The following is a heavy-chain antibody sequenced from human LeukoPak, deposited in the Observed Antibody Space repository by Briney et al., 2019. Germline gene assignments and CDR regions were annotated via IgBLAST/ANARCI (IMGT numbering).Heavy chain of an antibody. CDR2: IYPGPGTGPGGSNP. D-gene: IGHD3-3*01. CDR3: ARLALPINFGVVIYFDY. J-gene: IGHJ4*02. CDR1: GYTFTNYW. Sequence: GESLKISCRTSGYTFTNYWIGWVRQMPGKGLEWMGIIYPGPGTGPGGSNPIYSPSFQGHVTISADKSISTAYLQWSSLKASDTAMYYCARLALPINFGVVIYFDYWGQGTLVTVSS. V-gene: IGHV5-51*01.